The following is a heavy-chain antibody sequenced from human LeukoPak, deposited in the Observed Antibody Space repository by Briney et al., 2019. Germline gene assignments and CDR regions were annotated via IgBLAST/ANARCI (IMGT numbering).Heavy chain of an antibody. Sequence: PSETLSLTCTVSGGSISSGGYYWSWIRQHPGKGLEWIGYIYYSGSTYYNPSLKSRVTISVDTSKNQFSLKLSSVTAADTAVYYCARTYDFWSGYYLREPDYYGMDVWGQGTTVTVSS. D-gene: IGHD3-3*01. V-gene: IGHV4-31*03. J-gene: IGHJ6*02. CDR1: GGSISSGGYY. CDR2: IYYSGST. CDR3: ARTYDFWSGYYLREPDYYGMDV.